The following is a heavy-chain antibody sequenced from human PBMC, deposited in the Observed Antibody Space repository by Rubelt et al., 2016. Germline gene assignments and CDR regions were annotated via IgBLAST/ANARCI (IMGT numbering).Heavy chain of an antibody. J-gene: IGHJ4*02. V-gene: IGHV1-18*01. CDR2: ISAYNGNT. CDR3: ARDLPPFRRYNWNFPLDY. CDR1: GYTFTSYG. D-gene: IGHD1-7*01. Sequence: QVQLVQSGAEVKKPGASVKVSCKASGYTFTSYGISWVRQAPGQGLEWMGWISAYNGNTNYAQKLQGTGTMTTATSTSTAYVELRSLRSDDTAVYYCARDLPPFRRYNWNFPLDYWGQGTLVTVSS.